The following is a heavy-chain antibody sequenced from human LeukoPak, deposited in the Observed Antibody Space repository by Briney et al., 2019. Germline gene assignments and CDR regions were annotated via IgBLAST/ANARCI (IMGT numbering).Heavy chain of an antibody. D-gene: IGHD4-17*01. CDR3: ARGRVTTIANYYYYYIDV. Sequence: SQTLSLTCAISGDSVSSNSAAWTWVRQSPSRGLEWLGRTYYRSKWYNDYEVSVQSRITINPDTSKNQFSLQLNSVTPEDTAVYYCARGRVTTIANYYYYYIDVWGKGTTVTVSS. V-gene: IGHV6-1*01. CDR2: TYYRSKWYN. J-gene: IGHJ6*03. CDR1: GDSVSSNSAA.